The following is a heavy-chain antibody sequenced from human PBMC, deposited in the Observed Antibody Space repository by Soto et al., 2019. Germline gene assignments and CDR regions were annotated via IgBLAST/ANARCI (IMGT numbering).Heavy chain of an antibody. V-gene: IGHV4-30-4*01. CDR2: IYYSGST. D-gene: IGHD2-15*01. J-gene: IGHJ4*02. Sequence: QVQLQESGPGLVKPSQTLSLTCTVSGGSISSGDYYWSWIRQPPGKGMEWIGYIYYSGSTYYNPSLKSRVTISVDTSKNQFSLQLSAVTAAYTAVYYWARARGASYFDYWGQGTLVTVSS. CDR1: GGSISSGDYY. CDR3: ARARGASYFDY.